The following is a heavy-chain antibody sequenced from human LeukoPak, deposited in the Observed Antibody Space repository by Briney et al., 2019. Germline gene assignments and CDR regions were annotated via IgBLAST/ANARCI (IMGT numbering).Heavy chain of an antibody. CDR2: INHSGST. CDR1: GGSFSGYY. V-gene: IGHV4-34*01. Sequence: PSETLSLTCAVYGGSFSGYYWSWIRQPPGKGLKWIGEINHSGSTNYNPSLKSRVTISVDTSKNQFSLKLSSVTAAVTAVYYCARRGPREATSYKYYYYMDVCGKGTTVTVSS. J-gene: IGHJ6*03. CDR3: ARRGPREATSYKYYYYMDV. D-gene: IGHD5-12*01.